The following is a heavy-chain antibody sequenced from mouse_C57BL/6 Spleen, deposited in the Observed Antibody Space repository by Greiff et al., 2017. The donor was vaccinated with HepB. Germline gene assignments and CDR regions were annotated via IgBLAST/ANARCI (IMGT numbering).Heavy chain of an antibody. J-gene: IGHJ2*01. CDR2: ISDGGSYT. Sequence: DVHLVESGGGLVKPGGSLKLSCAASGFTFSSYAMSWVRQTPEKRLEWVATISDGGSYTYYPDNVKGRFTISRDNAKNNLYLQMSHLKSEDTAMYYCARDKIYDGYSWFDYWGQGTTLTVSS. D-gene: IGHD2-3*01. CDR1: GFTFSSYA. V-gene: IGHV5-4*01. CDR3: ARDKIYDGYSWFDY.